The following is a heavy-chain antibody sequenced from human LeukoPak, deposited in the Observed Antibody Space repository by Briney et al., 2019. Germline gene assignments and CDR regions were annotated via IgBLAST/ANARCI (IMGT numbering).Heavy chain of an antibody. V-gene: IGHV3-7*01. CDR3: FYYDFWSDFDY. CDR1: GFTFNIYW. J-gene: IGHJ4*02. D-gene: IGHD3-3*01. CDR2: IKQDGSER. Sequence: GGSLRLSCAASGFTFNIYWMTWVRQARGKGLEWVANIKQDGSERYYVDSVKGRFTISSDNAKNSVFLQMSSLGAEDTAVYYCFYYDFWSDFDYWGQGSLVTVSS.